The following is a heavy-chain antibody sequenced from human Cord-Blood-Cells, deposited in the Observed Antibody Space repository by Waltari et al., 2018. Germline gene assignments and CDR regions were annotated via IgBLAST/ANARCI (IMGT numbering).Heavy chain of an antibody. J-gene: IGHJ4*02. CDR3: ARLEKGGSGRLIDY. V-gene: IGHV4-34*01. CDR2: INHSGST. Sequence: QVQLQQWGAGLLKPSETLSLTCAVYGGSFSGYYWSWIRPPPGKGLGWIGEINHSGSTNYNPSLKSRVTISVDTSKNQFSLKLSSVTAADTAVYYCARLEKGGSGRLIDYWGQGTLVTVSS. D-gene: IGHD3-10*01. CDR1: GGSFSGYY.